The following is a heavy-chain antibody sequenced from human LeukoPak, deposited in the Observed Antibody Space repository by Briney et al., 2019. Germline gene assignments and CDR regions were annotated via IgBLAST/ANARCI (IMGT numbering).Heavy chain of an antibody. D-gene: IGHD2-21*01. V-gene: IGHV3-30*04. J-gene: IGHJ4*02. CDR2: ISNDGSRK. Sequence: QAGGSLRLSCAASGFSFTTYAMHWVRQAPGKGPEWVAVISNDGSRKYYSDSVRGRFTISRDNSKNTLYLQMNSLRGDDTTIYYCARDCCGGYVAGVDHWGQGTLVTVSS. CDR1: GFSFTTYA. CDR3: ARDCCGGYVAGVDH.